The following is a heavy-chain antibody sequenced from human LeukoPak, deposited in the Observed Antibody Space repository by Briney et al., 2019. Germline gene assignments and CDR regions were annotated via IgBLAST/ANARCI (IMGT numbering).Heavy chain of an antibody. J-gene: IGHJ5*02. CDR1: GGTFSSYT. Sequence: SVKVSCKASGGTFSSYTISWVRQAPGQGLEWMGRIIPTLGIANYAQKFQGRVTITADKSTSTAYMELSSLRSEDTAVYYCARDFHHDYGDYSWFDPWGQGTLVTVSS. D-gene: IGHD4-17*01. CDR3: ARDFHHDYGDYSWFDP. CDR2: IIPTLGIA. V-gene: IGHV1-69*04.